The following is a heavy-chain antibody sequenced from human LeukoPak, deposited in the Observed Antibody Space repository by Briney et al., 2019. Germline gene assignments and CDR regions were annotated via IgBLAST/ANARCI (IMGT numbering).Heavy chain of an antibody. J-gene: IGHJ4*02. Sequence: GASVKVSCKTSGYTFSNYGISWVRQAPGQGLEWMGWINVYNGNTRYAQKFQGRLTVNTDTSTSTAFMELESLRPDDTAVYYCATDTGYSSYEAPDNWGQGTQVTVSS. CDR1: GYTFSNYG. CDR3: ATDTGYSSYEAPDN. D-gene: IGHD5-12*01. V-gene: IGHV1-18*04. CDR2: INVYNGNT.